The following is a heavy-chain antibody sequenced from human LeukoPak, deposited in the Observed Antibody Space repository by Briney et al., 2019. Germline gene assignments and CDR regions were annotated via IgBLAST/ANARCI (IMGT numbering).Heavy chain of an antibody. Sequence: SETLSLTCTVSGFSISSGDYYWSWIRQPPGKGLEWIGYIYYSGSTYYNPSLKSRVTISVDTSKNQFSLKLSSVTAADTAVYYCARDGFRKVTSYADAFDIWGQGTMVTVSS. CDR3: ARDGFRKVTSYADAFDI. CDR1: GFSISSGDYY. D-gene: IGHD4-11*01. J-gene: IGHJ3*02. V-gene: IGHV4-30-4*02. CDR2: IYYSGST.